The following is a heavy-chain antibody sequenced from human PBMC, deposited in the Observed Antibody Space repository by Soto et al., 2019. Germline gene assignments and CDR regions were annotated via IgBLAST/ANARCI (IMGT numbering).Heavy chain of an antibody. V-gene: IGHV3-74*01. Sequence: PGGSLRLSCAASGFTFSSYWMHWVRQAPGKGLVWVSRINSDGSSTSYADSVKGRFTISRDNAKNTLYLQMNSLRAEDTAVYYCAREYYDILTGYYPYYYYGMDVWGQGTTVTVSS. J-gene: IGHJ6*02. CDR3: AREYYDILTGYYPYYYYGMDV. CDR1: GFTFSSYW. CDR2: INSDGSST. D-gene: IGHD3-9*01.